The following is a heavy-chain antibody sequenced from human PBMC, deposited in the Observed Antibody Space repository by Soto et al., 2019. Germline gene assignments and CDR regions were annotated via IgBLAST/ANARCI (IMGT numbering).Heavy chain of an antibody. CDR3: ARDKRDGLGFSDDY. CDR2: ISAYNGNT. V-gene: IGHV1-18*01. J-gene: IGHJ4*02. D-gene: IGHD5-12*01. Sequence: ASVKVYCKASGYTFTSYGISWVRQAPGQGIEWMGWISAYNGNTNYAQKLQGRVTMTTDTSTSTAYMELRSLRSDDTAVYYCARDKRDGLGFSDDYLGQGILITVYS. CDR1: GYTFTSYG.